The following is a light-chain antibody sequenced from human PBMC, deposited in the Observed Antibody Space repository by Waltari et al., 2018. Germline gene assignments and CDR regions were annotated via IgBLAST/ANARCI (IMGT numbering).Light chain of an antibody. Sequence: QSVLTQPPSVSAAPRERVTIACSGSSFKIGNNVVNGYQQLPGKAPKLLIYYDDLVPSGVSDRFSGSKSGTSASLAITGLQSDDEADYYCAAWDDSLNGQVFGTGTKVTVL. V-gene: IGLV1-36*01. CDR3: AAWDDSLNGQV. CDR2: YDD. CDR1: SFKIGNNV. J-gene: IGLJ1*01.